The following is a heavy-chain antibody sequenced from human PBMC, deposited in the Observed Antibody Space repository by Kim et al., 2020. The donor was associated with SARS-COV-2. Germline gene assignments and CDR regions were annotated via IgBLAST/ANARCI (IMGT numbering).Heavy chain of an antibody. D-gene: IGHD2-2*01. CDR3: AKVQLPYYYYGMDV. V-gene: IGHV3-9*01. Sequence: ADSVKGRFTISGDNAKNSLYLQMNSRRAEDTALYYCAKVQLPYYYYGMDVWGQGTTVTVSS. J-gene: IGHJ6*02.